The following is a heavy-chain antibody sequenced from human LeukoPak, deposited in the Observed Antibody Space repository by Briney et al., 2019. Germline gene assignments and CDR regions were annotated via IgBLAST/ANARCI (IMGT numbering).Heavy chain of an antibody. CDR1: GGPISSHY. CDR3: ARAPLGVIGWFDP. D-gene: IGHD3-10*01. CDR2: IYYSGST. V-gene: IGHV4-59*11. Sequence: SETLSLTCTVSGGPISSHYWSWIRQPPGKGLEWIGYIYYSGSTNYNPSLKSRVTISVDTSKNQFSLKLSSVTAADTAVYYCARAPLGVIGWFDPWGQGTLVTVSS. J-gene: IGHJ5*02.